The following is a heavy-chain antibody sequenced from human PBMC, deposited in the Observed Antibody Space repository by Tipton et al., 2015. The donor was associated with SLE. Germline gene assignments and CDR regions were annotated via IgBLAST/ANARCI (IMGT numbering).Heavy chain of an antibody. CDR3: ARVVIQLVYGGPDY. J-gene: IGHJ4*02. Sequence: SLRLSCAASGFTFRNYAIHWVRQAPDTGLEWVAVMSFDGSNKYYADSVKGRFTVSRDNSKNTVYLQMTSLRHEDTAVYYCARVVIQLVYGGPDYWGQGTRVTVSS. V-gene: IGHV3-30*03. D-gene: IGHD4/OR15-4a*01. CDR1: GFTFRNYA. CDR2: MSFDGSNK.